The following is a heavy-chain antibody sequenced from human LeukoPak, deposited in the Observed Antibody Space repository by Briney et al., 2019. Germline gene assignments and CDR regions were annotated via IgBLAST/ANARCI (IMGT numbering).Heavy chain of an antibody. CDR2: IYYSGTT. D-gene: IGHD2-15*01. CDR1: GGSISSYY. CDR3: ARVPVAYYYGMDV. J-gene: IGHJ6*02. Sequence: SETLSLTCTVSGGSISSYYWSWIRQPPGKGLEWIGYIYYSGTTNYNPSLKSRVTISVDTSKNQFSLKLSSVTAADTAVYYCARVPVAYYYGMDVWGQGTTVTVSS. V-gene: IGHV4-59*01.